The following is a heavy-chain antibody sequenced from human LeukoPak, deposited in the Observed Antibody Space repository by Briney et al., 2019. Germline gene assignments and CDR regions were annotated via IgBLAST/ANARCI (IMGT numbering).Heavy chain of an antibody. J-gene: IGHJ4*02. CDR1: GGSISSRSYY. V-gene: IGHV4-39*01. Sequence: PSETLSLTCTVSGGSISSRSYYWGWIRQPPGKGLEWIGKISDSGSTYYSPSLRSRVTISIDMSKNQFSLKLSSVTATDTAVYYCARAEKFLDYFDYCGQGTLVT. D-gene: IGHD2/OR15-2a*01. CDR3: ARAEKFLDYFDY. CDR2: ISDSGST.